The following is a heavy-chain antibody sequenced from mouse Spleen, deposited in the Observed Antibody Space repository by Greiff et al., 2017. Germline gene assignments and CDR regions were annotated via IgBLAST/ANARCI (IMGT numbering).Heavy chain of an antibody. Sequence: EVQGVESGGGLVKPGGSLKLSCAASGFTFSDYGMHWVRQAPEKGLEWVAYISSGSSTIYYADTVKGRFTISRDNAKNTLFLQMTSLRSEDTAMYYCAIYYDYDEGYYYAMDYWGQGTSVTVSS. D-gene: IGHD2-4*01. J-gene: IGHJ4*01. CDR1: GFTFSDYG. V-gene: IGHV5-17*01. CDR2: ISSGSSTI. CDR3: AIYYDYDEGYYYAMDY.